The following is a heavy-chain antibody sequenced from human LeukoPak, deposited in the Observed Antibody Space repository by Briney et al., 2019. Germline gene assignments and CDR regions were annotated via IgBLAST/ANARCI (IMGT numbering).Heavy chain of an antibody. D-gene: IGHD2-15*01. Sequence: PGGSLRLSCAASGFTFSSYGMHWVRQAPGKGLEWVAVISYDGSNKYYADSVKGRFTISRDNSKNTLYLQMNSLRAEDTAVYYCAREYCSGGSCYNYYYGMDVWGQGTTVTVSS. V-gene: IGHV3-30*03. J-gene: IGHJ6*02. CDR3: AREYCSGGSCYNYYYGMDV. CDR2: ISYDGSNK. CDR1: GFTFSSYG.